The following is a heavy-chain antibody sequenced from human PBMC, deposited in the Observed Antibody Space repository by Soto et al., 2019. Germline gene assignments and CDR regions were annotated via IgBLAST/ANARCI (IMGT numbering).Heavy chain of an antibody. Sequence: EVQLVQSGGALVQPGGSLRLSCAASGFIPSRLSMNWVRQAPGKGLEWISYINSAGSIIYYADSVKGRFTISRDNAKNSLYVQMNSLRAEDTAVYYCATGTDFSWLDNPNHALEIWGQGTMVTVSS. CDR2: INSAGSII. J-gene: IGHJ3*02. CDR1: GFIPSRLS. CDR3: ATGTDFSWLDNPNHALEI. V-gene: IGHV3-48*01. D-gene: IGHD3-9*01.